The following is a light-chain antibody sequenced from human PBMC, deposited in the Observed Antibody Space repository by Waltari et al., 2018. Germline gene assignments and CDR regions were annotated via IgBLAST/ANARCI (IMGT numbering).Light chain of an antibody. V-gene: IGKV1-39*01. CDR3: QQSYSIPLT. Sequence: DINMTQYHSPLLASVGDRYTITCRASETIRIYLNWYQQKPGKAPKLLINTASRLQSGVPSRFSGSGSGTDFTLTISTLQHEDFATYYCQQSYSIPLTFGGGTKVEIK. J-gene: IGKJ4*01. CDR1: ETIRIY. CDR2: TAS.